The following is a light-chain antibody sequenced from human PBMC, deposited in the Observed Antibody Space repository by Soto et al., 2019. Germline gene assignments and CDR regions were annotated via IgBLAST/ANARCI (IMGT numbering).Light chain of an antibody. J-gene: IGLJ3*02. CDR3: SSYTGYTSWV. CDR1: SSDVGTYNY. V-gene: IGLV2-14*01. Sequence: QSALTQPASVSGSPGQSITISCTGTSSDVGTYNYVSWYQQHPDKAPKLMIYEVSNRPSGVSNRFSGSKSGNTASLTISGLQAEDEADYYCSSYTGYTSWVFGGGTKLTVL. CDR2: EVS.